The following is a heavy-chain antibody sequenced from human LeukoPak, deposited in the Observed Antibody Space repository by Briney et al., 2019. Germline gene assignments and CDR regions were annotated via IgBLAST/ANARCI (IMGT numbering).Heavy chain of an antibody. CDR3: AKLGIFDY. Sequence: PGGSLRLPCAASGFTFDDYAMHWVRQAPGKGLEWVSGISWNSGSIGYADSVKGRFTISRDNAKNSLYLQMNSLRAEDTALYYCAKLGIFDYWGQGTLVTVSS. CDR1: GFTFDDYA. D-gene: IGHD7-27*01. CDR2: ISWNSGSI. J-gene: IGHJ4*02. V-gene: IGHV3-9*01.